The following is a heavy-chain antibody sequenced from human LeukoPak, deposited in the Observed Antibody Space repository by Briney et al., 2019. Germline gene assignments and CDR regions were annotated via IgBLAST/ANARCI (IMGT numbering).Heavy chain of an antibody. D-gene: IGHD2-2*01. V-gene: IGHV1-18*01. CDR2: INAYNGDT. J-gene: IGHJ6*03. Sequence: ASVKVSCKASGYTFTNYGVSWVRQAPGQGLERMGWINAYNGDTHYAQNLQGRLTKTTDTSTSMAFMELRSLRPDDTAVYFCARWGLVAPGTYYYYYMDVWGRGTTVTVSS. CDR3: ARWGLVAPGTYYYYYMDV. CDR1: GYTFTNYG.